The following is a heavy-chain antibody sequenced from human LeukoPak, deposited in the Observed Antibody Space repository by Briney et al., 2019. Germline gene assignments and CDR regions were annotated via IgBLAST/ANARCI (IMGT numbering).Heavy chain of an antibody. CDR2: INGDGSST. V-gene: IGHV3-74*01. J-gene: IGHJ4*02. CDR1: GFTLSNYW. Sequence: GGSLRLSCAASGFTLSNYWMHWVRQAPGKGLVWVSRINGDGSSTSNADAVKGRFTISRDTSANTLFLQMNNLRPADTALYYCTKFDSWGQGVLVTVSS. CDR3: TKFDS.